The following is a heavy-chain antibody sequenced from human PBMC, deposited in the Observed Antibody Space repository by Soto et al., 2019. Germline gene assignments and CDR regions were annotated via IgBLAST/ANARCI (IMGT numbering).Heavy chain of an antibody. CDR2: INPNSGGT. Sequence: QVQLVQSGAEVKKPGASVKVSCKASGYTFTGYYMHWVRQAPGQGLEWMGWINPNSGGTNYAQKFQGGVTMTTDTSLRRAYMELSRLRSDDTAVYYCARAYCSGGSCHYGMDVWGQGTTVTVSS. D-gene: IGHD2-15*01. CDR1: GYTFTGYY. J-gene: IGHJ6*02. CDR3: ARAYCSGGSCHYGMDV. V-gene: IGHV1-2*02.